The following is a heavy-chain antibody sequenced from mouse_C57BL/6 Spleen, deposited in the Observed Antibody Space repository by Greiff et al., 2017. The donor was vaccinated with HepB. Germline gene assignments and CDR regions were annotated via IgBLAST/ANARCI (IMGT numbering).Heavy chain of an antibody. J-gene: IGHJ4*01. CDR3: ARWGGNSLYAMDY. CDR2: IYPGSGNT. D-gene: IGHD2-1*01. V-gene: IGHV1-66*01. Sequence: VQLQESGPELVKPGASVKISCKASGYSFTSYYIHWVKQRPGQGLEWIGWIYPGSGNTKYNEKFKGKATLTADTSSSTAYMQLSSLTSEDSAVYYCARWGGNSLYAMDYWGQGTSVTVSS. CDR1: GYSFTSYY.